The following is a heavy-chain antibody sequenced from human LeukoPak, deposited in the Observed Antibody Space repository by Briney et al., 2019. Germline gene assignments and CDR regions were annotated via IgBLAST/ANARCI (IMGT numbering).Heavy chain of an antibody. Sequence: ASVKVSCKASGYTFTSYGISWVRQAPGQGLEWMGWISAYNGNTNYAQKLQGRVTMTTDTSTSTAYMELRSLRSDNTAVYYCAREDYSSGWLTGDYWGQGTLVTVPS. D-gene: IGHD6-19*01. V-gene: IGHV1-18*01. CDR2: ISAYNGNT. CDR1: GYTFTSYG. J-gene: IGHJ4*02. CDR3: AREDYSSGWLTGDY.